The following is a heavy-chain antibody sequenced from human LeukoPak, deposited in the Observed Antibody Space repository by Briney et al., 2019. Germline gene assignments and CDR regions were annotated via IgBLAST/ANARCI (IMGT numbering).Heavy chain of an antibody. D-gene: IGHD2-15*01. CDR3: ARQSGYCSGGSCYSHFDY. V-gene: IGHV4-59*08. Sequence: EXXSLTCTVSGGSISSYYWSWLRQPPGKGLEWIGYIYYSGSTNYNPSLTSRVTISVDTSKNQFSLKLSSVTAADTAVYYFARQSGYCSGGSCYSHFDYWGQGTLVTVSS. J-gene: IGHJ4*02. CDR1: GGSISSYY. CDR2: IYYSGST.